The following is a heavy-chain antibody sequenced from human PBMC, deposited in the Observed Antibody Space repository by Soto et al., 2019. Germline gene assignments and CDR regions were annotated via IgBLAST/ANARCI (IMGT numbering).Heavy chain of an antibody. CDR3: ARQKGYSSSWRRGVLDAFDI. CDR1: GYTFTGYY. Sequence: ASVKVSCKASGYTFTGYYMHCVRQAPGQGLEWMGWINPNSGGTNYAQKFQGWVTMTRDTSISTAYMELSRLRSDDTAVYYCARQKGYSSSWRRGVLDAFDIWGQGTMVTVSS. CDR2: INPNSGGT. D-gene: IGHD6-13*01. V-gene: IGHV1-2*04. J-gene: IGHJ3*02.